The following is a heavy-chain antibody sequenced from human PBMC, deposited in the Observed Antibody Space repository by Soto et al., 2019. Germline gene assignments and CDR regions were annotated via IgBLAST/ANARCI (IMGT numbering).Heavy chain of an antibody. CDR3: ARKTTALRGGY. J-gene: IGHJ4*02. Sequence: EEQLVESGGGLIRPGGSLRLSCAASGFTVNGNYMTWVRQAPGKGLEWVSVIYGGNSTSYADSVKGRFTISRDNSKNTVYLQLNRLRAEHTAVYYRARKTTALRGGYWGQGTLVTVSS. CDR2: IYGGNST. D-gene: IGHD4-17*01. V-gene: IGHV3-53*01. CDR1: GFTVNGNY.